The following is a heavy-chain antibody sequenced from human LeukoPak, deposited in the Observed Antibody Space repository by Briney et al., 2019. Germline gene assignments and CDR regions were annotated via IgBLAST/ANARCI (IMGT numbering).Heavy chain of an antibody. Sequence: SQTLSLTCTVSGGSISSGSYYWSWIRQPAGKGLEWIGRIYTSGSTNYNPSLKSRVTISVDTSKNQFSLKLSSVTAADTAVYYCASSYLVTVSPVDYWGQGTLVTVSS. CDR1: GGSISSGSYY. J-gene: IGHJ4*02. V-gene: IGHV4-61*02. D-gene: IGHD2-21*02. CDR3: ASSYLVTVSPVDY. CDR2: IYTSGST.